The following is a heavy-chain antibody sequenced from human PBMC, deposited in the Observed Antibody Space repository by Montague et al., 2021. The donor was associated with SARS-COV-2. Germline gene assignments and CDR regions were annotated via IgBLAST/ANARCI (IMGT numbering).Heavy chain of an antibody. CDR3: GSWLRGSRPYLPD. CDR1: GFTFSNYA. D-gene: IGHD3-10*01. J-gene: IGHJ4*02. Sequence: SGAEVKKSGGSLRLSCAASGFTFSNYAMSWVRQAPGKGLEWVATISEGGSRLYYPDSLKGRFTISRDNPKNTLYLQMNSLKDEDTAVYFCGSWLRGSRPYLPDWGQGTLVTVSS. CDR2: ISEGGSRL. V-gene: IGHV3-23*01.